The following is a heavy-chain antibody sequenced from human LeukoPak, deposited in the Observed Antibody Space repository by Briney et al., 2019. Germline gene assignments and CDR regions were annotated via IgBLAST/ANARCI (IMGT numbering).Heavy chain of an antibody. CDR3: ARDRHSRNRVGEVYYFDY. Sequence: GGSLRLSCAVSGFTVSSSYMSWVRQAPGKGLEWVSVTYSGGYTYYADSVKGRFAISRDNSKNTLYLQMDSLRPEDTAVYYCARDRHSRNRVGEVYYFDYWGQGTLVTVSS. D-gene: IGHD3-16*01. CDR2: TYSGGYT. CDR1: GFTVSSSY. J-gene: IGHJ4*02. V-gene: IGHV3-66*02.